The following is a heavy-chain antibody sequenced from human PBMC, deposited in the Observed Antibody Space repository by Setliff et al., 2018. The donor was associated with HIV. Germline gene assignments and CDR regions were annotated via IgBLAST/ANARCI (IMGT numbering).Heavy chain of an antibody. D-gene: IGHD6-6*01. V-gene: IGHV4-61*02. CDR1: GDSIRSGSYY. Sequence: PSETLSLTCTASGDSIRSGSYYWSWIRQPAGKGLEWIGRMYTSGGTNYNPSLKSRVTIAVDRSKNQFSLKLSSATAADPAVYYCASSLYSSSSFDYWGQGMLVTVSS. J-gene: IGHJ4*02. CDR3: ASSLYSSSSFDY. CDR2: MYTSGGT.